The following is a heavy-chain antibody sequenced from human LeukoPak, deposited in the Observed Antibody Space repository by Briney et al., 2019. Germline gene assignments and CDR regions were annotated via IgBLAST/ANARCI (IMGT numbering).Heavy chain of an antibody. CDR1: GFTFSNAW. CDR3: TTVYYDFWSGYYVDY. D-gene: IGHD3-3*01. Sequence: GGSLRLSCAASGFTFSNAWMNWVRQAPGKGLEWVGPIKSKTDGGTTDYAAPVKGRFTISRDDSKNTLYLRMNSLKTEDTAVYYCTTVYYDFWSGYYVDYWGQGTLVTVSS. V-gene: IGHV3-15*07. J-gene: IGHJ4*02. CDR2: IKSKTDGGTT.